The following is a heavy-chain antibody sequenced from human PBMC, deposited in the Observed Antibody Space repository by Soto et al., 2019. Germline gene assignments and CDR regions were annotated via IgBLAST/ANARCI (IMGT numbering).Heavy chain of an antibody. CDR1: GFSFDDYA. D-gene: IGHD3-10*01. V-gene: IGHV3-9*01. Sequence: GGSQILSCAASGFSFDDYAMHWVRQAPGKGLEWVTGISWNSGTIGYADSVKGRFTISRDNAKNSLYLQMNSLRAEDTALYYCARDVWSRASGPPDSWGQGTLVNVSS. J-gene: IGHJ4*02. CDR3: ARDVWSRASGPPDS. CDR2: ISWNSGTI.